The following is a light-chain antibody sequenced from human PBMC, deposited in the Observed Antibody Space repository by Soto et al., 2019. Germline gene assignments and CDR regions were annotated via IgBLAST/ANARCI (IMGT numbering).Light chain of an antibody. V-gene: IGKV2-28*01. J-gene: IGKJ5*01. CDR1: QSLLHSNGYNY. CDR3: QQYNRLIT. Sequence: DIVMTQSPLSLPVTPGEPASISCRSSQSLLHSNGYNYLDWYLQKPGQSPQLLIYLGSNRSSGVPDRFSGSGSGTDFTLSINNLQPDDFATYYCQQYNRLITFGQGTRLEIK. CDR2: LGS.